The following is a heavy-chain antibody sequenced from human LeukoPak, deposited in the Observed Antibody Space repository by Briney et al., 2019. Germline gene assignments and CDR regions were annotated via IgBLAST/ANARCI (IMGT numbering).Heavy chain of an antibody. CDR3: ARDSIAVAGLPFDY. CDR1: GYTFTGYY. Sequence: ASVKVSCKASGYTFTGYYMHWVRQAPGQGLEWMGWISAYNGNTNYAQKLQGRVTMTTDTSTSTAYMELRSLRSDDTAVYYCARDSIAVAGLPFDYWGQGTLVTVSS. V-gene: IGHV1-18*04. D-gene: IGHD6-19*01. J-gene: IGHJ4*02. CDR2: ISAYNGNT.